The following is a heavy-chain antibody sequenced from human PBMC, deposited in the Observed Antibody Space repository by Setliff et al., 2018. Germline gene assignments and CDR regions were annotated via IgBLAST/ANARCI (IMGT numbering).Heavy chain of an antibody. D-gene: IGHD2-15*01. Sequence: ASVKVSCKASGNSFSSFSITWVRQAPGQGLEWIGAIIPIFGTPNYAQNFQDRVTITADISTTTVFMEMSSLRSDDTAVYYCARDGAYCSGGSCYSFDYWGPGTPVTVSS. CDR3: ARDGAYCSGGSCYSFDY. J-gene: IGHJ4*02. V-gene: IGHV1-69*06. CDR2: IIPIFGTP. CDR1: GNSFSSFS.